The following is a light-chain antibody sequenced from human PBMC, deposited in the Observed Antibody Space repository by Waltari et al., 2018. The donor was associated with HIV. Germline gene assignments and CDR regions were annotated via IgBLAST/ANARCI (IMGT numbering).Light chain of an antibody. J-gene: IGLJ2*01. CDR1: SSNLGNNT. Sequence: QAVLTPPPSTSGTPGQRVSIACSGCSSNLGNNTVNWYLQLPGTAPRLLIYSSNQRPSGVPDRFSGSKSGTSASLAISGLQSEDEADYYCATWDDSLNGPVFGGGTKLTVL. V-gene: IGLV1-44*01. CDR3: ATWDDSLNGPV. CDR2: SSN.